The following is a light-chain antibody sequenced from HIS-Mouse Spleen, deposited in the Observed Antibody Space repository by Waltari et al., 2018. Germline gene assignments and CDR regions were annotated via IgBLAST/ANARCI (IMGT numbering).Light chain of an antibody. V-gene: IGLV3-10*01. CDR1: AFPKNY. CDR2: EDS. Sequence: SYELTPPPSVSVSPGQTARLPCPGAAFPKNYPYLYQQKSGQAPVLVIYEDSKRPSGIPERFSGSSSGTMATLTISGAQVEDEADYYCYSTDSSGNHRVFGGGTKLTVL. J-gene: IGLJ2*01. CDR3: YSTDSSGNHRV.